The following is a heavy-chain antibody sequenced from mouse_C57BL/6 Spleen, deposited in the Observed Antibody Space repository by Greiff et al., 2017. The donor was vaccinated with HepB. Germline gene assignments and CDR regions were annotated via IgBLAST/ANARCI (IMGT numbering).Heavy chain of an antibody. CDR1: GFSLSTSGMG. Sequence: QVTLKESGPGILQSSQTLSLTCSFSGFSLSTSGMGVSWTRQPSGKGLEWLAHLYWDYDKSYNPSLKSRLTISKDTSRNQVFLKITSVDTSDTATYYCARRDNSSGYAMDYWGQGTSVTVSS. CDR2: LYWDYDK. V-gene: IGHV8-12*01. CDR3: ARRDNSSGYAMDY. D-gene: IGHD3-2*02. J-gene: IGHJ4*01.